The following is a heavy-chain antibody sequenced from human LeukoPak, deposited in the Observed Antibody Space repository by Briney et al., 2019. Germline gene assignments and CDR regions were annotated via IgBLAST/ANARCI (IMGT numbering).Heavy chain of an antibody. Sequence: GGSLRLSCAASGFTFDDYAMHRVRQAPGKGLEWVSGISWNSGSIGYADSVKGRFTISRDNAKNSLYLQMNSLRAEDTALYYCATGTVAGTFDYWGQGTLVTVSS. CDR3: ATGTVAGTFDY. CDR1: GFTFDDYA. CDR2: ISWNSGSI. D-gene: IGHD1-14*01. J-gene: IGHJ4*02. V-gene: IGHV3-9*01.